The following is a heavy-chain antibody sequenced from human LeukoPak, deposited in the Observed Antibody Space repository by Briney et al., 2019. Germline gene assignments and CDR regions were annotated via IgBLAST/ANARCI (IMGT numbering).Heavy chain of an antibody. J-gene: IGHJ5*02. V-gene: IGHV4-34*01. CDR1: GGSFSGYY. CDR2: INHSGST. Sequence: SETLSLTCAVYGGSFSGYYWSWIRQPPGKGLEWIGEINHSGSTNYNPSLKSRVTISVDTSKNQFSLKLSSVTAADTAVYYCARGRARFLHLKNWFDPWGQGTLVTVSS. CDR3: ARGRARFLHLKNWFDP. D-gene: IGHD2/OR15-2a*01.